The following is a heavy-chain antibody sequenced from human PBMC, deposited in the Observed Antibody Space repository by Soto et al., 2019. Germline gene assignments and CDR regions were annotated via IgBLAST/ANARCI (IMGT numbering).Heavy chain of an antibody. Sequence: SETLSLTCTVSGGSISSSSYYWGWIRQPPGKGLEWIGSIYYSGSTYYNPPLKSQVTISVNTSKNQFSLTRSSVTAADTAVYYCWTYYYDSSGSYYFDYWGQGTLVTVSS. D-gene: IGHD3-22*01. CDR1: GGSISSSSYY. CDR2: IYYSGST. CDR3: WTYYYDSSGSYYFDY. J-gene: IGHJ4*02. V-gene: IGHV4-39*01.